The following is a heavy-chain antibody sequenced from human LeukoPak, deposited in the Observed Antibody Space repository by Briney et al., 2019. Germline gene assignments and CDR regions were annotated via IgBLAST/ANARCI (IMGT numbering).Heavy chain of an antibody. CDR3: ARRDTSSGYYVFIY. CDR1: GGSISSGSYY. CDR2: IYYSGIT. Sequence: PSETLSLTCTVSGGSISSGSYYWGWIRQPPGKGLQWIGSIYYSGITNYNPSLKSRVTISVDTSKNQFSLKLRSVPAADTAVYYCARRDTSSGYYVFIYWGQGTLVTVSS. D-gene: IGHD3-22*01. J-gene: IGHJ4*02. V-gene: IGHV4-39*01.